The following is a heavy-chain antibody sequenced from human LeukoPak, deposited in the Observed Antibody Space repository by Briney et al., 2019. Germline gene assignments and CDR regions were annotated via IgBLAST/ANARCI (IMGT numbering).Heavy chain of an antibody. D-gene: IGHD5-12*01. CDR1: GFTFSSYS. CDR3: ATLDIVATRAPYFMDV. V-gene: IGHV3-21*01. J-gene: IGHJ6*03. Sequence: GGSLRLSCAASGFTFSSYSMNWVRQAPGKGLEWVSSISSSSSYIYYADSVKGRFTISRDNAKNSLYLQMNSLRAEDTAVYYCATLDIVATRAPYFMDVWGKGTTVTVSS. CDR2: ISSSSSYI.